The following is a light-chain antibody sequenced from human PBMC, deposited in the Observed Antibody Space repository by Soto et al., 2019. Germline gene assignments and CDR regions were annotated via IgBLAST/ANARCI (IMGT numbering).Light chain of an antibody. CDR1: QSVXSY. Sequence: IVLTQSPATLSLSPGESATLSCRASQSVXSYLGWYEQKPGQAPRFLIXDESNRATGIPARFSGSGSGRDFTLTISSLEPEYFSVYYCQQRSNSAGGTFGGGTKVDIK. CDR2: DES. CDR3: QQRSNSAGGT. J-gene: IGKJ4*02. V-gene: IGKV3-11*02.